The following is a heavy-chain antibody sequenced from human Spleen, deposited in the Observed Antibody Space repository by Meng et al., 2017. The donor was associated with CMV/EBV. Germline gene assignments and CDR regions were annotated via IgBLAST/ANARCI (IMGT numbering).Heavy chain of an antibody. CDR3: QVVRYFEWLYPLV. V-gene: IGHV1-2*02. J-gene: IGHJ3*01. D-gene: IGHD3-9*01. CDR1: GYTFTGYH. Sequence: KASGYTFTGYHLHWVRQAPGQGLEWMGWIHPKSGGTNYAQKFRGRVTMTRDTPISTGYMELSRLRSDDTAVYYCQVVRYFEWLYPLVWGQGTMVTVSS. CDR2: IHPKSGGT.